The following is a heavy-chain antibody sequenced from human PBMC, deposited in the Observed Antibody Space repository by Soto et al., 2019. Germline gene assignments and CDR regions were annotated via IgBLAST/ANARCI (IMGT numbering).Heavy chain of an antibody. J-gene: IGHJ4*02. V-gene: IGHV3-30-3*01. CDR2: ISYDGSNK. CDR3: ARAGATKGY. CDR1: GFTFSSYA. Sequence: XGSLRLTCAAAGFTFSSYAMHWVRQAPGKGLEWVAVISYDGSNKYYADSVKGRFTISRDNSKNTLYLQMNSLRAEDTAVYYCARAGATKGYWGQGTLVTVSS. D-gene: IGHD1-26*01.